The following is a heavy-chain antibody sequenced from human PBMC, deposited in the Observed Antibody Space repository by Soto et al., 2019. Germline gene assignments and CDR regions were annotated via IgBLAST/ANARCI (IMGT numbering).Heavy chain of an antibody. V-gene: IGHV1-3*01. D-gene: IGHD6-25*01. CDR3: ARDFEVAAGMDV. CDR2: INAGNGNT. J-gene: IGHJ6*02. Sequence: QVPLVQSGAEVKKPGASVKVSCKASGYTFTSYAMHWVRQAPGQRLEWMGWINAGNGNTKYSQKFQGRVTITRDTAASTAYMELSSLRSEDTAVYYCARDFEVAAGMDVCGQGTTVTVSS. CDR1: GYTFTSYA.